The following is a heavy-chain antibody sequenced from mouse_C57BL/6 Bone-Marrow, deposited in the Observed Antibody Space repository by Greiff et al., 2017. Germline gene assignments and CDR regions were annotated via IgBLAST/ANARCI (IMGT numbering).Heavy chain of an antibody. CDR1: GFSLTSYG. D-gene: IGHD2-5*01. Sequence: QVQLQQSGPGLVQPSQSLSITCTVSGFSLTSYGVHWVRQSPGKGLEWLGVIWSGGSTDYNAAFISRLSISKDNSKSQVFFKMNSLKADDTAIYYCARQGRYSNYFDYGGQGTTLTVSS. CDR3: ARQGRYSNYFDY. J-gene: IGHJ2*01. CDR2: IWSGGST. V-gene: IGHV2-2*01.